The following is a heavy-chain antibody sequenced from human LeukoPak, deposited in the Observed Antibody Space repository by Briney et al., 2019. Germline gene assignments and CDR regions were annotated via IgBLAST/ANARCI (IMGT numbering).Heavy chain of an antibody. V-gene: IGHV3-15*01. Sequence: GGSLRLSCAASGFTFSNAWMSWVRQAPGKGLECVGRIKSKTDGGTTDYAASVKGRFTISRDGSKNTLYLQMNSLKTEDTAVYYCTTDYCSSTSCFTVDYWGQGTLVTVSS. CDR1: GFTFSNAW. D-gene: IGHD2-2*01. CDR2: IKSKTDGGTT. CDR3: TTDYCSSTSCFTVDY. J-gene: IGHJ4*02.